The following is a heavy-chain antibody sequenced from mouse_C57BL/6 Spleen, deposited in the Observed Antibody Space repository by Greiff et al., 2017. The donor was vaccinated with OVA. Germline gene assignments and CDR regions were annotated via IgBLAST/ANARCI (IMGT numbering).Heavy chain of an antibody. CDR3: ERKRYYYAMDY. CDR2: IYPRSGNT. Sequence: QVQLQQSGAELARPGASVKLSCKASGYTFTSYGISWVKQRTGQGLEWIGEIYPRSGNTYYNEKFKGKATLTADKSSSTAYMELRSLTSEDSAIDFCERKRYYYAMDYWGQGASVTVSS. J-gene: IGHJ4*01. CDR1: GYTFTSYG. V-gene: IGHV1-81*01.